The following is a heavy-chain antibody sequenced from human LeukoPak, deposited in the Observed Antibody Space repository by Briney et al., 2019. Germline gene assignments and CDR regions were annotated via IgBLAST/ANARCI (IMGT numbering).Heavy chain of an antibody. D-gene: IGHD3-16*01. V-gene: IGHV4-61*02. CDR1: GGSISSGSYY. J-gene: IGHJ4*02. CDR2: IYTSGST. CDR3: ARGVYDYVWGSYGHDDY. Sequence: SQTLSLTCTVSGGSISSGSYYWSWIRQPAGTGLEWIGRIYTSGSTNYNPSLKSRVTISVDTSKNQFSLKLSSVTAADTAVYYCARGVYDYVWGSYGHDDYWGQGTLVTVSS.